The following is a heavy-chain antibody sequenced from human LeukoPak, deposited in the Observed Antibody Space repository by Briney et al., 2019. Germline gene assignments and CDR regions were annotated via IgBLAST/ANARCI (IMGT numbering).Heavy chain of an antibody. D-gene: IGHD6-19*01. CDR2: ISGSGGST. CDR3: AKAPLTKQWLVLFNWFDP. CDR1: GFTFSSYA. J-gene: IGHJ5*02. V-gene: IGHV3-23*01. Sequence: GGSLRLSCAASGFTFSSYAMSWVRQAPGKGLEWVSDISGSGGSTYYADSVKGRFTISRDNSKNTLYLQMNSLRAEDTAVYYCAKAPLTKQWLVLFNWFDPWGQGTLVTVSS.